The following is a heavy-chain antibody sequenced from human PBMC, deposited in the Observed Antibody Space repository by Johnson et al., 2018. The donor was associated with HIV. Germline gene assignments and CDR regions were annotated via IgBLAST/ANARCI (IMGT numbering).Heavy chain of an antibody. D-gene: IGHD1-7*01. CDR1: GFTFSSYA. CDR3: ARSATGTTADAFDI. Sequence: QMQLVESGGGVVQPGRSLRLSCAASGFTFSSYAMHWVRQAPGKGLELVAVISYDGSNKYYADSVKGRFTISRDNSKNTLYLQMNSLRAEDTAVYYCARSATGTTADAFDIWGQGTMVTVSS. CDR2: ISYDGSNK. J-gene: IGHJ3*02. V-gene: IGHV3-30*04.